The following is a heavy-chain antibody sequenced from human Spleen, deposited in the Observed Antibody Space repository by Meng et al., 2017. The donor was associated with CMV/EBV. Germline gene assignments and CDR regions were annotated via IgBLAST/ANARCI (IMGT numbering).Heavy chain of an antibody. CDR2: INPNSGGT. CDR1: GYIFINHG. V-gene: IGHV1-2*02. CDR3: AQWLVYGMDV. J-gene: IGHJ6*02. D-gene: IGHD6-19*01. Sequence: ASVKVSCKASGYIFINHGISWVRQAPGQGLEWMGWINPNSGGTNYAQKFQGRVTMTRDTSISTAYMELSRLRSDDTAVYYCAQWLVYGMDVWGQGTTVTVSS.